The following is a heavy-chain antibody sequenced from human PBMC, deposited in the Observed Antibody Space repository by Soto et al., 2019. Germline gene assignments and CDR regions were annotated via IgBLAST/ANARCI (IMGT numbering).Heavy chain of an antibody. D-gene: IGHD4-4*01. Sequence: ASVKVSCKASGYTFTSYGISWVRQAPGQGLEWMGWISAYNGNTNYAQKLQGRVTMTTDTSTSTAYMELRSLRSDDTAVYYCARETPWSDEYSNLDYWGQGTLVTVSS. J-gene: IGHJ4*02. V-gene: IGHV1-18*01. CDR1: GYTFTSYG. CDR3: ARETPWSDEYSNLDY. CDR2: ISAYNGNT.